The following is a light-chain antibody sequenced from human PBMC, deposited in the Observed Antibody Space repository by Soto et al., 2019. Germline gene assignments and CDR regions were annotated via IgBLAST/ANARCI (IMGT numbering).Light chain of an antibody. CDR3: QQYSSSPPT. CDR1: QSVSSSY. V-gene: IGKV3-20*01. CDR2: GAS. Sequence: EIVLTQSPGTLSLSPGERATLSCRASQSVSSSYLAWYQQKPGQAPRLLIYGASSRATGIPDRFSGSGSGTDFTLTISSLEPEDFAVYYCQQYSSSPPTFGQGTKVEIK. J-gene: IGKJ1*01.